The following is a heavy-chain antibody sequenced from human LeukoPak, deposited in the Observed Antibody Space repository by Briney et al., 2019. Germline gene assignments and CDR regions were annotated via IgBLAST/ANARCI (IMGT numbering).Heavy chain of an antibody. Sequence: SETLSLTCTVSGGSISSYYWSWIRQPPGKGLVWIGEINHSGSTNYNPSLKSRVTISVDTSKNQFSLKLSSVTAADTAVYYCARPKVITVPFDAFDIWGQGTMVTVSS. J-gene: IGHJ3*02. V-gene: IGHV4-34*01. CDR3: ARPKVITVPFDAFDI. CDR1: GGSISSYY. D-gene: IGHD3-22*01. CDR2: INHSGST.